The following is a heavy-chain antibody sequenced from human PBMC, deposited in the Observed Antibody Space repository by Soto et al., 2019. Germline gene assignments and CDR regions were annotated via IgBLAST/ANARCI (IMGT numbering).Heavy chain of an antibody. CDR1: GFTFSEYY. CDR3: TGATYSDY. J-gene: IGHJ4*02. D-gene: IGHD2-15*01. CDR2: IGANGDST. V-gene: IGHV3-11*01. Sequence: QVQLVESGGGLVKPGGSLRLSCAASGFTFSEYYMSWSRQAPGKGLEWVSYIGANGDSTYYADSVKGRFTISRDNSKKTVYLQMESLRAEDTAVYYCTGATYSDYWGQGTLVTVSS.